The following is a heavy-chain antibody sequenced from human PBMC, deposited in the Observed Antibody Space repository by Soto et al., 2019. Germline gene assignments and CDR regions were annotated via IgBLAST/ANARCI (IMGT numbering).Heavy chain of an antibody. J-gene: IGHJ4*02. Sequence: EVQLVESGGGLVQPGGSLRLSCADSGFSSSPFWMTWVRQAPGKGLEWVALIKQDGSEELYVDSVKGRFTISRDNAKNSVYPQMDRLRVQDTAFYYCTGGSGWLETGWGPGTLVTVSS. V-gene: IGHV3-7*04. CDR1: GFSSSPFW. CDR3: TGGSGWLETG. D-gene: IGHD6-19*01. CDR2: IKQDGSEE.